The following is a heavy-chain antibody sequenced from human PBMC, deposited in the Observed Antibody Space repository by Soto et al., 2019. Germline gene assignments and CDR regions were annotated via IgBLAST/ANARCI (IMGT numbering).Heavy chain of an antibody. Sequence: QVQLVQSGAEVKKPGSSVKVSCKASGGTFSSYAISWVRQAPGQGLEWMGGIIPIFGTANYAQKFQGRVTSTADESTSAAYGGLSSLRAEDTAVYYCARSNDKQWLGSFDYWGQGTLVTVSS. V-gene: IGHV1-69*12. J-gene: IGHJ4*02. CDR1: GGTFSSYA. D-gene: IGHD6-19*01. CDR2: IIPIFGTA. CDR3: ARSNDKQWLGSFDY.